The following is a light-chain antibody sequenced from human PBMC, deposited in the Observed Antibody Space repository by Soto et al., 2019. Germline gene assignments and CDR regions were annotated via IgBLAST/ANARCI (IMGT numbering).Light chain of an antibody. Sequence: QSVLTQPASVSGSPGQSITISCTGTSSDVGGYNYVSWYQQHPGKAPKLMIYDVSNRPSGVSSRCSGSKSGNTASLTISGLQAEDEADYYCSSYTSSSTLVFGGGTKLTVL. V-gene: IGLV2-14*01. CDR3: SSYTSSSTLV. J-gene: IGLJ2*01. CDR2: DVS. CDR1: SSDVGGYNY.